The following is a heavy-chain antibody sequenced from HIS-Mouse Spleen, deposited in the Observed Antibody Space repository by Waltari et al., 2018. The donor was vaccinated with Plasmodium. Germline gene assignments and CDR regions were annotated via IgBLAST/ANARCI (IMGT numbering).Heavy chain of an antibody. D-gene: IGHD1-7*01. V-gene: IGHV4-39*07. J-gene: IGHJ4*02. CDR3: ARDRITGTSYFDY. Sequence: QLQLQESGPGLVKPSETLSLTCTVSGGSISSSSYYWGWIRQPPGKGLQWIGGSDSSGGTCYNPSLKVSVTISVDTSKNWFSLKLSSVTAADTAVYYCARDRITGTSYFDYWGQGTLVTVSS. CDR2: SDSSGGT. CDR1: GGSISSSSYY.